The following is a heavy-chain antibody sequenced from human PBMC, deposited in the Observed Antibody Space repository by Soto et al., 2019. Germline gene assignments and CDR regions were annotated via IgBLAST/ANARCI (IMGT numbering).Heavy chain of an antibody. CDR1: GFTFSSYA. Sequence: GGSLRLSCAASGFTFSSYARSWVRQAPGKGLEWVSAISGSGGSTYYADSVKGRFTISRDNSKNTLYLQMNSLRAEDTAVYYCAKVGSSAPGYYYYMDVWGKGTTVTVSS. CDR2: ISGSGGST. V-gene: IGHV3-23*01. J-gene: IGHJ6*03. D-gene: IGHD6-6*01. CDR3: AKVGSSAPGYYYYMDV.